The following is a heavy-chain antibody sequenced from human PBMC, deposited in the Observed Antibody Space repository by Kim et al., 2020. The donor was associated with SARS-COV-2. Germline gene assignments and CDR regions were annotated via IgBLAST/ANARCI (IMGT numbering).Heavy chain of an antibody. J-gene: IGHJ6*02. Sequence: SETPSLTCTVSGGSISSYYWSWIRQPPGKGLEWIGYIYYSGSTNYNPSLKSRVTISVDMSKNQFSLKLSSVTAADTAVYYCARAGESGWFRVISGMDVWGQGTTVTVSS. CDR3: ARAGESGWFRVISGMDV. D-gene: IGHD3-10*01. CDR1: GGSISSYY. V-gene: IGHV4-59*13. CDR2: IYYSGST.